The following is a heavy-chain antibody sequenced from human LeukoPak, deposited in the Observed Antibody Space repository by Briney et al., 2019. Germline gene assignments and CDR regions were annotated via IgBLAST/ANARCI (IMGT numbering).Heavy chain of an antibody. D-gene: IGHD6-19*01. Sequence: GGSLRLSCAASGFTFSSYWMSWVRQAPGKGLEWVANIKQDGSEKFYVDSVKGRFTISRDNAKNSLYLQMNSPRAEDTAVYYCARGPAYSSGWYYYDYYYGMDVWGQGTTVTVSS. CDR1: GFTFSSYW. J-gene: IGHJ6*02. CDR2: IKQDGSEK. CDR3: ARGPAYSSGWYYYDYYYGMDV. V-gene: IGHV3-7*01.